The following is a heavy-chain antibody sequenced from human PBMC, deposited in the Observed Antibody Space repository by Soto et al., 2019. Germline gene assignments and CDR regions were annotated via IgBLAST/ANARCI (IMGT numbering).Heavy chain of an antibody. CDR3: ARDLGGDIVVVVAAVDY. V-gene: IGHV3-48*01. J-gene: IGHJ4*02. Sequence: EVQLVESGGGLVQPGGSLRLSCAASGFTFISYSMNWVRQAPGKGLEWVSYISSSSSTIYYADSVKGRFTISRDNAKNSLYLQMNSLRAEDTAVYYCARDLGGDIVVVVAAVDYWGQGTLVTVSS. CDR2: ISSSSSTI. CDR1: GFTFISYS. D-gene: IGHD2-15*01.